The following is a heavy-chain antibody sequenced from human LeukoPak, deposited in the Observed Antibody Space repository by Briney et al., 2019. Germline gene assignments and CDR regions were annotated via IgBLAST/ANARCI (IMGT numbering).Heavy chain of an antibody. CDR2: IYYSGST. CDR1: GGSVSSGSYY. CDR3: ARETTVTTSNYYYYYGIDV. D-gene: IGHD4-17*01. V-gene: IGHV4-61*01. J-gene: IGHJ6*04. Sequence: SETLSLTCTVSGGSVSSGSYYWSWIRQPPGKGLEWIGYIYYSGSTNYNPSLKSRVTISVDTSKNQFSLKLSSVTAADTAVYYCARETTVTTSNYYYYYGIDVWGKGTTVTVSS.